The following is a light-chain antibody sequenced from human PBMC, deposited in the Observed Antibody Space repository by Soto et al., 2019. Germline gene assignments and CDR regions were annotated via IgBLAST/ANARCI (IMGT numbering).Light chain of an antibody. Sequence: DIQMTQSPSTLSASVGDRVTITCRASQSITGWLAWYQQKPGKAPKLLIYDASSLESGVPSRFSGSGSGTEYTLTISSLQPDDFGTYYCQQYKNMYTFGQGTKLEIE. V-gene: IGKV1-5*01. J-gene: IGKJ2*01. CDR1: QSITGW. CDR3: QQYKNMYT. CDR2: DAS.